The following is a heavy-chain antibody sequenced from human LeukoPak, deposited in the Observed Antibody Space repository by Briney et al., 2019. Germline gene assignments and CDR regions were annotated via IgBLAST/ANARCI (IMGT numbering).Heavy chain of an antibody. J-gene: IGHJ4*02. CDR1: GYTFTGSY. Sequence: GASVKVSCKGSGYTFTGSYMHWVRQAPGQGLEWMGWINPNSGGTNYAQKFRGRVTMTRDTSISTAYMELSRLRSDDTAIYYCARGYGHDYWGQGTLVTVSS. D-gene: IGHD2-15*01. V-gene: IGHV1-2*02. CDR2: INPNSGGT. CDR3: ARGYGHDY.